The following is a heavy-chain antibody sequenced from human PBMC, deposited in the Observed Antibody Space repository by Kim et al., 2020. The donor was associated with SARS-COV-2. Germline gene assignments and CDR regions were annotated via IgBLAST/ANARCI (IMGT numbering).Heavy chain of an antibody. Sequence: GSTNYSTSLRRRVTISVDTSKNQFSLKLSSVAAADTAVYYCARVPATIPSNWGQGTLVTVSS. D-gene: IGHD5-12*01. CDR2: GST. J-gene: IGHJ4*02. CDR3: ARVPATIPSN. V-gene: IGHV4-59*01.